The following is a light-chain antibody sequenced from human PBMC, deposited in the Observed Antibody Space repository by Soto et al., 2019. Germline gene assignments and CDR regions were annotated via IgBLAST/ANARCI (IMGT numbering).Light chain of an antibody. J-gene: IGKJ4*01. CDR1: QSVSSIS. CDR2: GAV. Sequence: EIVLTQSPGTLSLSPGERAALSCRASQSVSSISLAWYQQKPGQAPRLLIYGAVTRATGIPDRFSGSGSGTDFTLTISRLQPEDFAVYYCHQYGSLPLTFGGGTKVEIK. V-gene: IGKV3-20*01. CDR3: HQYGSLPLT.